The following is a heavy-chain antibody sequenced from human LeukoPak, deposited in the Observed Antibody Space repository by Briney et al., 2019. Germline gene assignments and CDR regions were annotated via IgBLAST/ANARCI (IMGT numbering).Heavy chain of an antibody. CDR3: ARGGTRGYSPVDY. CDR2: ISGSGGST. D-gene: IGHD5-18*01. V-gene: IGHV3-23*01. Sequence: GSLRLSCAASGFTFISFAMTWVRQAPGKGLEWVSVISGSGGSTSYADSVKGRFTISRDNAKNSLFLQMNSLRVEDTAVYYCARGGTRGYSPVDYWGQGILVTVSS. J-gene: IGHJ4*02. CDR1: GFTFISFA.